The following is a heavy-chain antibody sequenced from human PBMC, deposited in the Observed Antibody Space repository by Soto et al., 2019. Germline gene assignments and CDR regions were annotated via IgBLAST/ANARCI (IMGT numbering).Heavy chain of an antibody. D-gene: IGHD3-22*01. Sequence: QVQLVQSGAEVKKPGASVKVSCKASGYTFTSYYMHWVRQAPGQGLEWMGIINPSGGSTSYAQKCQGRVTMTRDTSTSTVYMVVGSLRSEDTAVYYCAGPQDDCIGYGGRDVWRQGTTVTFSS. CDR2: INPSGGST. CDR3: AGPQDDCIGYGGRDV. CDR1: GYTFTSYY. V-gene: IGHV1-46*01. J-gene: IGHJ6*02.